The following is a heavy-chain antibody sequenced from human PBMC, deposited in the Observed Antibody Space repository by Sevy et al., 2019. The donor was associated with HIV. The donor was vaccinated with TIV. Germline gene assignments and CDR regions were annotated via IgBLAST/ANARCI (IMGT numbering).Heavy chain of an antibody. CDR1: GFTFSSYT. CDR2: ISYEGSRK. V-gene: IGHV3-30-3*01. D-gene: IGHD3-10*01. J-gene: IGHJ6*02. Sequence: GGSLRLSCAASGFTFSSYTLHWVRQAPGKGLEWVVVISYEGSRKYYADSVKGRLTISRDNSKNTVYLQMNSLRTEDTAVYYCVRDGNYYGSGRPYYYYGMDVWGQGTTVTVSS. CDR3: VRDGNYYGSGRPYYYYGMDV.